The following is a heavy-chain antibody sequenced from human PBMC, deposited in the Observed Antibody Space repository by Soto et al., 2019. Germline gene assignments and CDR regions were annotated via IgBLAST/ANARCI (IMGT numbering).Heavy chain of an antibody. J-gene: IGHJ2*01. CDR3: ADSDYGNYSEWYFDL. D-gene: IGHD4-17*01. Sequence: QITLKESGPTLVKPTQTLTLTCTFSGFSLSTSGVGVGWIRQPPGKALEWLALIYWDYDKRYTLSLKPRLIITKDTSKKQVVLTMTNMDPVDPATYYCADSDYGNYSEWYFDLWGRGPLVTVSS. CDR2: IYWDYDK. CDR1: GFSLSTSGVG. V-gene: IGHV2-5*02.